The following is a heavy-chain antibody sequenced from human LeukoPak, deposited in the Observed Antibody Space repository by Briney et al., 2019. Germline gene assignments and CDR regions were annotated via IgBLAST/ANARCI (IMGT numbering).Heavy chain of an antibody. D-gene: IGHD3-22*01. J-gene: IGHJ4*02. CDR1: GCAFSSSS. CDR2: IINSSRSI. V-gene: IGHV3-21*01. CDR3: ARTNYYDSSGYYYRGGYFDY. Sequence: AASGCAFSSSSMKWWRPAPRKGGVWGSCIINSSRSIYYKDSLKGRVTISRDKSMNSLFLQMNSLTTEDTAVYYCARTNYYDSSGYYYRGGYFDYWGQGTLVTVSS.